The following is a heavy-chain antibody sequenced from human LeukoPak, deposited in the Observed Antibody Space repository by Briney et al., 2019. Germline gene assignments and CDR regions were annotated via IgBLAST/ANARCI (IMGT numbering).Heavy chain of an antibody. CDR3: AALWEGGY. V-gene: IGHV3-7*01. J-gene: IGHJ4*02. CDR1: GFSFESHW. D-gene: IGHD3-16*01. Sequence: PGGSLRLSCVTSGFSFESHWMSWVRQAPGKGLEWVADIKKDGSDKYYVDSVKGRFTISRDNAENSLFLQMNSLRAEDTAVYYCAALWEGGYWGQGTLVTVSS. CDR2: IKKDGSDK.